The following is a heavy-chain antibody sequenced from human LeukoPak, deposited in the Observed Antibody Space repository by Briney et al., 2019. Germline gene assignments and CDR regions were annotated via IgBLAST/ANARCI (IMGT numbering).Heavy chain of an antibody. CDR2: ISADGSTI. CDR3: ARGPYDSSGYRFDY. CDR1: GFTFSTYW. V-gene: IGHV3-74*01. D-gene: IGHD3-22*01. J-gene: IGHJ4*02. Sequence: PGGSLRLSCAASGFTFSTYWMHWVRQAPGKGLVWVSRISADGSTISYADSVKGRFTISRDNAKNTLYLQMNSLRDEDTAVYYCARGPYDSSGYRFDYWGQGTLVTVSS.